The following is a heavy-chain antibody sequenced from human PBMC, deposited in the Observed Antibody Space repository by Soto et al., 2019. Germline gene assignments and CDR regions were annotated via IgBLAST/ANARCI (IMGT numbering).Heavy chain of an antibody. J-gene: IGHJ6*02. CDR3: ARVIRNYSGLDI. CDR1: GFTFSDYW. V-gene: IGHV3-74*01. CDR2: VKGDERTI. D-gene: IGHD3-22*01. Sequence: EVQVVESGGGLVQPGGSLRLSCAASGFTFSDYWIHWVRQAPGKGLVWLSRVKGDERTINYADSVEGRFTISRDNAQKTVYLETNSLRAEGTAVYYCARVIRNYSGLDIWGRRTTVTVTS.